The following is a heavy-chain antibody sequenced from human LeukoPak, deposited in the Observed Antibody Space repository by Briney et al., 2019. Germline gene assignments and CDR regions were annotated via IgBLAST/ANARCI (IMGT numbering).Heavy chain of an antibody. V-gene: IGHV1-8*03. CDR3: ARSRETYYDFWSGNYYYMDV. CDR2: MNPNSGNT. J-gene: IGHJ6*03. CDR1: GYTFTSYD. D-gene: IGHD3-3*01. Sequence: ASVKVSCKASGYTFTSYDINWVRQATGQGLEWMGWMNPNSGNTGYAQKFQGRVTLTRNASISTAHMELSSLRTEDTAVYYCARSRETYYDFWSGNYYYMDVWGRGTTVTVSS.